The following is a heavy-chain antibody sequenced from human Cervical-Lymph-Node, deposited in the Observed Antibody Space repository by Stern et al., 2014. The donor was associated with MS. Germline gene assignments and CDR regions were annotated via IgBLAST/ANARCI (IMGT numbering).Heavy chain of an antibody. CDR3: ARDRGLYNFWSGYLGYYFDY. J-gene: IGHJ4*02. D-gene: IGHD3-3*01. Sequence: QMQLVQSGAEVKKPGASVKVSCEASGYTFINYHMLWVRQAPGQGLEWVGIIHPSVGSTTYAQKFQGRVTVTRDTSTNTVYMELNSLRSEDTAVYYCARDRGLYNFWSGYLGYYFDYWGQGTLVTVSS. CDR2: IHPSVGST. V-gene: IGHV1-46*01. CDR1: GYTFINYH.